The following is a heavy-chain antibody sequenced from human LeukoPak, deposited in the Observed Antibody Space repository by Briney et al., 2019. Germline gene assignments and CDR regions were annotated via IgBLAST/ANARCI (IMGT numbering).Heavy chain of an antibody. D-gene: IGHD1-26*01. J-gene: IGHJ4*02. V-gene: IGHV1-69*13. CDR3: ARGGIVGAIFDY. CDR2: IIPISGTA. Sequence: ASVKVSCKASGGTFSSYAISWVRQAPGQGLERMGGIIPISGTANYAQKFQGRVTITADESTSTAYMELSSLRSEDTAVYYCARGGIVGAIFDYWGQGTLVTVSS. CDR1: GGTFSSYA.